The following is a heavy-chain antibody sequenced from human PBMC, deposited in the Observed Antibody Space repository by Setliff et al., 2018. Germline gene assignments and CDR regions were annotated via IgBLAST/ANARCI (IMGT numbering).Heavy chain of an antibody. J-gene: IGHJ6*03. Sequence: ASVKVSCKASGYTFTSHAIHWVRQAPGQRLEWMGWINTGTGNTQYSQNFQGRVTFTRDTSASTAYMELSSLRSEDTAVYFCARRREENCYYYMDVWGKGTAVTVSS. CDR2: INTGTGNT. CDR1: GYTFTSHA. D-gene: IGHD1-26*01. V-gene: IGHV1-3*04. CDR3: ARRREENCYYYMDV.